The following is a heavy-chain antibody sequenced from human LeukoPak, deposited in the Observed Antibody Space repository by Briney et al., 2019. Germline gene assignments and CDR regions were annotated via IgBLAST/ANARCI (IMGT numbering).Heavy chain of an antibody. CDR3: AKDGGIVGTTDSFDI. J-gene: IGHJ3*02. CDR1: GFTFSSYW. Sequence: PGGSLRLSCAASGFTFSSYWMSWVRQAPGKGLEWVANIKQDGSEKYYVDSVKGRFTISRDNSKNTLYVQMNSLRAEDTAVYYCAKDGGIVGTTDSFDIWGQGTMVTVSS. CDR2: IKQDGSEK. D-gene: IGHD1-26*01. V-gene: IGHV3-7*03.